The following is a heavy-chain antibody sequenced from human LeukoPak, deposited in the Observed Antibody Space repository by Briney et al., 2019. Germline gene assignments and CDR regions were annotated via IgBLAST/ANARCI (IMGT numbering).Heavy chain of an antibody. J-gene: IGHJ4*02. Sequence: SETLSLTCTVSGYSISSGYYWGWIRQPPGKGLEWIGRIYHSGSTYYNPSLKSRVTISVDTSKNQFSLKLSSVTAADTAVYYCARDRGGYTYSHDYWGQGTLVTVSS. CDR2: IYHSGST. CDR3: ARDRGGYTYSHDY. D-gene: IGHD5-18*01. V-gene: IGHV4-38-2*02. CDR1: GYSISSGYY.